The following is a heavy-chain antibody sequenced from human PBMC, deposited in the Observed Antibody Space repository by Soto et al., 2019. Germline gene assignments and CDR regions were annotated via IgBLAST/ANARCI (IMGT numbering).Heavy chain of an antibody. CDR1: GVTFSSYA. CDR3: AKDRRAAAATGRMDV. D-gene: IGHD6-13*01. CDR2: ISASGGST. J-gene: IGHJ6*02. Sequence: LRLSCAASGVTFSSYAMSWVRQAPGKGLGWVSGISASGGSTSYADSVKGRFTISRDNFKNTLYVQMNSLRGEDTAVYYCAKDRRAAAATGRMDVWGQGTTVTVSS. V-gene: IGHV3-23*01.